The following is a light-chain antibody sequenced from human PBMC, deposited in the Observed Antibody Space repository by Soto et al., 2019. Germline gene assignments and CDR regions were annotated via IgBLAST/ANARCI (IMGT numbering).Light chain of an antibody. CDR1: SSDVGGYNS. Sequence: QSVLTQPASVSGSPGQSITISCTGTSSDVGGYNSVSWFQQYPGKAPRLVIYDVSDRPSGVSYRISGSKSGKTASLTIAGLQAEDEADYYCNSYTSSGIYVFGTGTKVTVL. J-gene: IGLJ1*01. CDR3: NSYTSSGIYV. CDR2: DVS. V-gene: IGLV2-14*01.